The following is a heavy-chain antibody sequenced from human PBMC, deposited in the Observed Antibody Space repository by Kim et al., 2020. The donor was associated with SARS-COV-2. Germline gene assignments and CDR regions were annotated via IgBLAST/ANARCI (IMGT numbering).Heavy chain of an antibody. CDR2: IKPDGSEK. CDR3: ATRSPIAASGTRDY. CDR1: GFRFSAYW. J-gene: IGHJ4*02. V-gene: IGHV3-7*03. Sequence: GGSLRLSCAASGFRFSAYWMSWVRQAPGKGLEWVANIKPDGSEKYYADSVKGRFSISRDNTKNSVFLQMSNVRADDTAVYYCATRSPIAASGTRDYWGQGILVTVSS. D-gene: IGHD6-13*01.